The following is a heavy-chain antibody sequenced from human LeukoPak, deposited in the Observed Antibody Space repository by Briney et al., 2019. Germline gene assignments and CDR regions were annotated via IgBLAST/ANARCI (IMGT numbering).Heavy chain of an antibody. Sequence: PGGSLRLSCAASGFTFSDYTMSWVRQAPGRGLEWVSAISGSGGTTYYTDSVKGRFTISRDNSKTTLYLQMSSLRAEDTAVYYCAKGDCSTTRCFIAPYFDYWGQGSLVTVSS. CDR2: ISGSGGTT. J-gene: IGHJ4*02. CDR3: AKGDCSTTRCFIAPYFDY. CDR1: GFTFSDYT. D-gene: IGHD2-2*01. V-gene: IGHV3-23*01.